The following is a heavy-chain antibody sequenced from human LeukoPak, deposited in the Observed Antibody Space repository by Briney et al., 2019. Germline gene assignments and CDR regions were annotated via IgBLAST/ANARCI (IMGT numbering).Heavy chain of an antibody. J-gene: IGHJ4*02. CDR1: GYTFTSYG. Sequence: ASVKVSCKASGYTFTSYGISWVRQAPGQGLEWMGGIIPIFGTANYAQKFQGRVTITTDESTSTAYMELSSLRSEDTAVYYCARSSHYYDTSGPHAGIDYWGQGTLVTVSS. D-gene: IGHD3-22*01. V-gene: IGHV1-69*05. CDR2: IIPIFGTA. CDR3: ARSSHYYDTSGPHAGIDY.